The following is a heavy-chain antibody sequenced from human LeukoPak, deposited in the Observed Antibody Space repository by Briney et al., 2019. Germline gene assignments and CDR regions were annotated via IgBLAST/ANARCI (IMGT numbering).Heavy chain of an antibody. Sequence: ASVKVSCKASGYTFTGYYMHWVRQAPGQGLEWMGWINPNSGGTNYAQKFQGRVTMTRDTSISTAYMELSRLRSDDTAVYYCARDGRIAAAAYYMDVWAKGPRSPSP. V-gene: IGHV1-2*02. CDR2: INPNSGGT. D-gene: IGHD6-13*01. CDR1: GYTFTGYY. CDR3: ARDGRIAAAAYYMDV. J-gene: IGHJ6*03.